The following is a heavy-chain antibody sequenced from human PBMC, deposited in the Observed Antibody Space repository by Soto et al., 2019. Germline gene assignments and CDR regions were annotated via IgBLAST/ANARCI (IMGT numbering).Heavy chain of an antibody. D-gene: IGHD6-13*01. CDR1: GGSISTTSFH. V-gene: IGHV4-39*01. Sequence: SETLSLTCAVSGGSISTTSFHWAWVRQPPGKGLEWIGSIYYRGSAYYNPALKSRVTMSVDTSKNQFSLRLTSVTAADTAVYSCAKHPAAAGKSYFFESWGQGTRVTVSS. CDR2: IYYRGSA. J-gene: IGHJ4*02. CDR3: AKHPAAAGKSYFFES.